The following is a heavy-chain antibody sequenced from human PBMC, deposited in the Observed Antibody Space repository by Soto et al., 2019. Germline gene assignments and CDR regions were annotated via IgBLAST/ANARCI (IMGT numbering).Heavy chain of an antibody. CDR1: GYTFTSYG. J-gene: IGHJ4*02. Sequence: ASVKVSCKASGYTFTSYGISWVRQAPGQGLEWMGWISAYNGNTNYAQKLQGRVTMTTDTSTSTAYMELRSLRSDDTAVYYCARARIMITFGSLNDYWGQGTLVTVSS. V-gene: IGHV1-18*01. CDR3: ARARIMITFGSLNDY. CDR2: ISAYNGNT. D-gene: IGHD3-16*01.